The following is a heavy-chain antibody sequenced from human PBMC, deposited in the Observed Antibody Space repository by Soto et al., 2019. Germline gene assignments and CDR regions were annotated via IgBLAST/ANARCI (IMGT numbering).Heavy chain of an antibody. V-gene: IGHV3-74*01. D-gene: IGHD1-26*01. Sequence: EVQLVESGGGLVQPGGSLRLSCAASGFTFSIYWMHWVRQAPGKGPVWVSRIDNAGSSARYADSVKGRFTISRDNAKNPGYLQMNGLRAEDTAVYYCTRVGGSVSGMDVWGQGATVTLSS. CDR2: IDNAGSSA. CDR1: GFTFSIYW. CDR3: TRVGGSVSGMDV. J-gene: IGHJ6*02.